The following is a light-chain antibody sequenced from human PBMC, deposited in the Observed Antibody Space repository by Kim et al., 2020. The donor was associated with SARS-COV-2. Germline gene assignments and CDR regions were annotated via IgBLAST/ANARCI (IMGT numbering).Light chain of an antibody. CDR2: AAS. V-gene: IGKV1-39*01. J-gene: IGKJ4*01. Sequence: DIQMTQSPSSLSASVGDRVTITCRASQSISSYLNWYEQKPEKAPKLLIYAASSLQSGVPSRFSGSGSGTDFTLTISSLQPEDFSTYYCQDGYSTLTFGGGTKLEI. CDR1: QSISSY. CDR3: QDGYSTLT.